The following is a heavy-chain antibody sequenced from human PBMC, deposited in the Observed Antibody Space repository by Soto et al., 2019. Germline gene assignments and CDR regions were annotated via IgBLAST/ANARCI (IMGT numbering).Heavy chain of an antibody. Sequence: SVKVSCKASGGTFGSHGIAWVRQAPGQGLEWMGGFIAMLGTPTYAKKVQGRATITADESLTSSYLELRSLRSEDTAMYFCARGAMANFDYLGQGTVVTVSS. CDR2: FIAMLGTP. CDR1: GGTFGSHG. D-gene: IGHD5-18*01. J-gene: IGHJ4*02. V-gene: IGHV1-69*13. CDR3: ARGAMANFDY.